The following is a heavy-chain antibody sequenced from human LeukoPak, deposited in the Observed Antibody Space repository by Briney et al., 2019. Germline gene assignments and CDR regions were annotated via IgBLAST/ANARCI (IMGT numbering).Heavy chain of an antibody. V-gene: IGHV4-34*01. J-gene: IGHJ6*02. CDR1: GGSFSGYY. CDR2: INHSGRT. D-gene: IGHD2-8*01. Sequence: SETLSLTCAVYGGSFSGYYWSWIRQPPGKGLEWIGEINHSGRTNYNPSLKSRVTISVDTSKNQFSLKLSSVTAADTAVYYCARNEGGTYCTNGVCYERGLHYYYGMDVWGQGTTVAVSS. CDR3: ARNEGGTYCTNGVCYERGLHYYYGMDV.